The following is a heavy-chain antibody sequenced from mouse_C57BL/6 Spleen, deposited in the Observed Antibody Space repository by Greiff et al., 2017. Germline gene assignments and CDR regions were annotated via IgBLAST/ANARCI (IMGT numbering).Heavy chain of an antibody. D-gene: IGHD2-4*01. CDR2: INPYNGGT. J-gene: IGHJ2*01. CDR1: GYTFTDYY. Sequence: VQLQQSGPVLVKPGASVKMSCKASGYTFTDYYMNWVKQSHGKSLEWIGVINPYNGGTSYNQKFKGKATLTVDKSSSTAYMELNSLTSEDSAVYYCARDDYGQEYYYFDYWGQGTTLTVSS. V-gene: IGHV1-19*01. CDR3: ARDDYGQEYYYFDY.